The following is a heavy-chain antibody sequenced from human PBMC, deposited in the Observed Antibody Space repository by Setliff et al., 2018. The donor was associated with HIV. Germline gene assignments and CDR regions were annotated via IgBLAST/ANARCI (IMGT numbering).Heavy chain of an antibody. V-gene: IGHV3-74*01. CDR3: ARGRRDCSSGSCYGPYYMDV. J-gene: IGHJ6*03. CDR2: INTDERYT. D-gene: IGHD2-15*01. Sequence: GFLRLSCAASGFAFSTYWMHWVRQAPGKGLVWVSRINTDERYTLYADSVKGRFTISRDNAKSTLYLQMNSLRAEDTATYYCARGRRDCSSGSCYGPYYMDVWGKGTTVTVSS. CDR1: GFAFSTYW.